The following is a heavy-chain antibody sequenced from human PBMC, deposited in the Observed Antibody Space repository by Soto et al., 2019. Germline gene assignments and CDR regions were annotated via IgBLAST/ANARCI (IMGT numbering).Heavy chain of an antibody. CDR3: ARDYGDYFFFFDY. CDR1: GGSITTYQ. Sequence: SETLSLTCTVSGGSITTYQWSWIRQPPGKGLEWIGGYSGFTNYNPSLESRATISVDHSKNQFFLTLRSVTAADTAVYYCARDYGDYFFFFDYWGQGALVTVSS. V-gene: IGHV4-59*01. D-gene: IGHD4-17*01. J-gene: IGHJ4*02. CDR2: YSGFT.